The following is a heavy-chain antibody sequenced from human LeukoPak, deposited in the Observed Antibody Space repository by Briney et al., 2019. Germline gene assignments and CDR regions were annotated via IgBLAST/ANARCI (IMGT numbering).Heavy chain of an antibody. J-gene: IGHJ6*03. Sequence: ASVKVSCKASGYTFTSYGISWVRQAPGQGLEWMGWISAYNGNTNYAQKLQGRVTMTTDTSTSTAYMELRSLRSDDTAVYYCARDNYYGSGSYDGYYYYMDVWGKGTTVTISS. CDR3: ARDNYYGSGSYDGYYYYMDV. V-gene: IGHV1-18*01. CDR1: GYTFTSYG. D-gene: IGHD3-10*01. CDR2: ISAYNGNT.